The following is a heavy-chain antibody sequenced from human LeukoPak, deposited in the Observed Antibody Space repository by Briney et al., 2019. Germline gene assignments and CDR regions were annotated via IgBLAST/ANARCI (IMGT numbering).Heavy chain of an antibody. Sequence: SETLSLTCTVSGGSISDIYWNWIRQPPGKGLEWIGYIHSSGWTFYHPSLQSRVSMSLDTSKNQFSLSLSSVTAADMAVFYCARGGSGFDIWGQGTMITVSS. CDR2: IHSSGWT. D-gene: IGHD3-16*01. J-gene: IGHJ3*02. CDR3: ARGGSGFDI. CDR1: GGSISDIY. V-gene: IGHV4-4*09.